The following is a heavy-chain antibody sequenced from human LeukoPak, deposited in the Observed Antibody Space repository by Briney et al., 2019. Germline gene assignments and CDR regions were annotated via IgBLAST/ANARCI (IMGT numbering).Heavy chain of an antibody. D-gene: IGHD2-8*01. CDR3: ATGIVLMVYAPHFDY. J-gene: IGHJ4*02. CDR2: ILYDGSNK. Sequence: GGSLRLSCAASGFTFSSYGMHWVRQAPGKGLEWVAFILYDGSNKYYADSVKGRFTISRDNSKNTLYLQMNSLRAEDTAVYYCATGIVLMVYAPHFDYWGQGTLVTVSS. CDR1: GFTFSSYG. V-gene: IGHV3-30*02.